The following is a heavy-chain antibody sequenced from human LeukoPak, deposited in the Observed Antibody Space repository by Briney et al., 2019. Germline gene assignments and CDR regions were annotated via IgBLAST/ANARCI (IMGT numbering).Heavy chain of an antibody. CDR3: ARMEYSGSWYSP. D-gene: IGHD6-13*01. V-gene: IGHV3-11*06. J-gene: IGHJ3*01. Sequence: PGGSPRLSCVASGFTFSSYAMSWIRQAPGKGLEWVSYISSSSSYTNYADSVKGRFTISRDNAKNSLYLQMNSLRAEDTAVYYCARMEYSGSWYSPWGQGTMVTVSS. CDR2: ISSSSSYT. CDR1: GFTFSSYA.